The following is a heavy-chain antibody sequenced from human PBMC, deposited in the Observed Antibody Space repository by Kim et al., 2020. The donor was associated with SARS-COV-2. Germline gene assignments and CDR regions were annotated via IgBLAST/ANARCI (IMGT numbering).Heavy chain of an antibody. CDR2: IYYSGST. D-gene: IGHD3-22*01. CDR1: GGSISSGGYY. Sequence: SETLSLTCTVSGGSISSGGYYWSWIRQHPGKGLEWIGYIYYSGSTYYNPSLKSRVTISVDTSKNQFSQKLSSVTAADTAVYYCARATSITMIVVVINAFDIWGQGTMVTVSS. V-gene: IGHV4-31*03. J-gene: IGHJ3*02. CDR3: ARATSITMIVVVINAFDI.